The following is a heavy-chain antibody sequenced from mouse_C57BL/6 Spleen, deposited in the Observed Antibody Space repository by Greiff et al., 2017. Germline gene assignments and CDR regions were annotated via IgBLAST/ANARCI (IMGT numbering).Heavy chain of an antibody. CDR3: ARSFYYDYDDYAMDY. CDR2: INPSTGGT. J-gene: IGHJ4*01. D-gene: IGHD2-4*01. CDR1: GYSFTGYY. V-gene: IGHV1-42*01. Sequence: EVQLVESGPELVKPGASVKISCKASGYSFTGYYMNWVKQSPEKSLEWIGEINPSTGGTTYNQKFKAKATLTVDKSSSTAYMQLKSLTSEDSAVYYCARSFYYDYDDYAMDYRGQGTSVTVSS.